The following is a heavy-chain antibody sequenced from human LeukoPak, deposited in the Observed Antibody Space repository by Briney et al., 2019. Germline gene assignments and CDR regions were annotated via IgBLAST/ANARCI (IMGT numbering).Heavy chain of an antibody. D-gene: IGHD4-17*01. Sequence: GGSLRLSCVVSGFTFRSYWMSWVRQAPGKGVEWVANMKEDGSEKYYVDSVKGRFTISRDNAKKSLYLQMNSLRAEDTGVYFCARPAYGDYLFDYWGQGTLVTVSS. CDR1: GFTFRSYW. J-gene: IGHJ4*02. CDR3: ARPAYGDYLFDY. V-gene: IGHV3-7*05. CDR2: MKEDGSEK.